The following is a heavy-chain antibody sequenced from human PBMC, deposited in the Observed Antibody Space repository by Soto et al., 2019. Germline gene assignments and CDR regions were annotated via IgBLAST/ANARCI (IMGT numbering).Heavy chain of an antibody. D-gene: IGHD6-19*01. Sequence: ASVKVSCKASGYTFTSYDISWVRQAPGQGLEWMGWISVYSGNTNYAQKLQGRVTMTTDTSTSTAYMELRSLRSDDTAMNYCAREKAGWQQNFDHWGQGTLVTVSS. CDR2: ISVYSGNT. CDR1: GYTFTSYD. V-gene: IGHV1-18*01. J-gene: IGHJ4*02. CDR3: AREKAGWQQNFDH.